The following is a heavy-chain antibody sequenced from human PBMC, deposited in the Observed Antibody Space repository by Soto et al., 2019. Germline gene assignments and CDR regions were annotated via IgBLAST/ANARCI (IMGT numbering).Heavy chain of an antibody. CDR1: GYTLTELS. V-gene: IGHV1-24*01. D-gene: IGHD2-8*01. J-gene: IGHJ6*02. CDR2: FDPEDGET. Sequence: ASVKVSCKVSGYTLTELSMHWVRQAPGKGLEWMGGFDPEDGETIYAQKFQGRVTMTEDTSTDTVYMELSSLRSEDTAVYYCASYGVESAVVYPKIYYYGMDVWGQGTTVTVSS. CDR3: ASYGVESAVVYPKIYYYGMDV.